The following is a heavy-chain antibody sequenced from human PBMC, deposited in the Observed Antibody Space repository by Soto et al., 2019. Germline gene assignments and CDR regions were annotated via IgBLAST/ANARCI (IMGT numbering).Heavy chain of an antibody. CDR3: ARVYGHFYYYYMDI. CDR1: GGSFSGSY. V-gene: IGHV4-34*01. D-gene: IGHD3-16*01. Sequence: VQLQQWGAGLLKPSETLSLTCAVYGGSFSGSYWSWIRQSPGKGLEWIGEINQSAETNYNPSPKTRVTISIDTSENQCSLNLRSVTAADTAVYYCARVYGHFYYYYMDIWGKGTTVTVSS. CDR2: INQSAET. J-gene: IGHJ6*03.